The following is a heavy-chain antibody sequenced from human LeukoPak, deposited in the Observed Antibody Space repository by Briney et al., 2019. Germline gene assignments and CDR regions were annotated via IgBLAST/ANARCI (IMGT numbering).Heavy chain of an antibody. CDR1: GVSISSSSYY. CDR3: ARQAATGDEGNLFDP. J-gene: IGHJ5*02. D-gene: IGHD6-13*01. CDR2: IYYSGST. V-gene: IGHV4-39*01. Sequence: PSETLSLTCTVSGVSISSSSYYWRWIRQPPGKGLEWIGSIYYSGSTYYNPSLKSRVTITVDTSKNQSSLKLSSVTAADTAVYYCARQAATGDEGNLFDPWGQGTLVTVSS.